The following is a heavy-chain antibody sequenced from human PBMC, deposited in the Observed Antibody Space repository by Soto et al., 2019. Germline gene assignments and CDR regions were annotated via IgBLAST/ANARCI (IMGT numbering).Heavy chain of an antibody. J-gene: IGHJ6*02. D-gene: IGHD2-2*01. CDR2: IYWDGDK. Sequence: QISLKESGPTLVKPTQTLTLTCTFSGSSLSTSGVGVGWIRQPPGEALEWLALIYWDGDKRYSPSLRSSLTITKDTSKNHVVLEMTNMDPVDTGTYYCAHRYCSSTSCQPYFYYDMDVWGQGTTVTVSS. V-gene: IGHV2-5*02. CDR3: AHRYCSSTSCQPYFYYDMDV. CDR1: GSSLSTSGVG.